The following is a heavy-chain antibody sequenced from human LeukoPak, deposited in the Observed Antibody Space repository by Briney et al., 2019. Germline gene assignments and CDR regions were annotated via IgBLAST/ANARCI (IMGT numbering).Heavy chain of an antibody. V-gene: IGHV4-59*08. CDR3: AKKGQGYYFDY. CDR1: GGSISSYY. J-gene: IGHJ4*02. Sequence: SETLSLTCTVSGGSISSYYWSWIRQPPGKGLEWIGYIYYSGSTNYNPSLKSRVTISVDTSKNQFSLKLSSVTAADTAVYYCAKKGQGYYFDYWGQGTLVTVSS. CDR2: IYYSGST.